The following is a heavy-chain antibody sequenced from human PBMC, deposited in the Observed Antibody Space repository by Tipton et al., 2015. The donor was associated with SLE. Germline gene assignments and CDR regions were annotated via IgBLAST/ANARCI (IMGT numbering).Heavy chain of an antibody. J-gene: IGHJ3*02. CDR1: GGSISSHY. Sequence: TLSLTCTVSGGSISSHYWSWIRQPPGKGLEWIGSIYYSGSTYYNPSLKSRVTISVDTSKNQFSLKLSSVTAADTAVYYCARGRGTGTDAFDIWGQGTMVTVSS. CDR3: ARGRGTGTDAFDI. D-gene: IGHD1/OR15-1a*01. V-gene: IGHV4-59*11. CDR2: IYYSGST.